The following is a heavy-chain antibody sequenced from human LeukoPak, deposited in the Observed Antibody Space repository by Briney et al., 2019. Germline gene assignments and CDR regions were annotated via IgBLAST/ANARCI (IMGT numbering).Heavy chain of an antibody. CDR2: IYHSGST. J-gene: IGHJ4*02. CDR3: ARGSGYDLRTLDY. CDR1: GGSISSGGYS. Sequence: SQTLSLTCAVSGGSISSGGYSWSWIRQPPGKGLEWIGYIYHSGSTYYNPSLKSRVTISVDRSKNQFSLKLSSVTAADTAVYYCARGSGYDLRTLDYWGQGTLVTVSS. D-gene: IGHD5-12*01. V-gene: IGHV4-30-2*01.